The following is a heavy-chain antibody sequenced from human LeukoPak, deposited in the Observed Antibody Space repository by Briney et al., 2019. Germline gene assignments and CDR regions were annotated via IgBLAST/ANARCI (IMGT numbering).Heavy chain of an antibody. J-gene: IGHJ4*02. CDR1: GFTFSSYA. Sequence: PGGSLRLSCSASGFTFSSYAMYWVRQAPGKGLEYVSGISSNGGSTYYADSEKGRFTISRDNSKNTLYLQMSSLRAEDTAVYYCVNRGGLLLYFIYWGQGTLVTVSS. CDR3: VNRGGLLLYFIY. CDR2: ISSNGGST. V-gene: IGHV3-64D*06. D-gene: IGHD3-22*01.